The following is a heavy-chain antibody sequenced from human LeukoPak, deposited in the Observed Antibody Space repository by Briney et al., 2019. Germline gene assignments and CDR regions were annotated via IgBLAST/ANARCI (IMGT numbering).Heavy chain of an antibody. D-gene: IGHD3-22*01. CDR1: GGSISSYY. Sequence: SETLSLTCTVSGGSISSYYWSWIRQAPGKGLEWIGYIYYSGSTNYNPSLKSRVTISVDTSKNQFSLKLSSVTAADTAVYYCARGWGYDSSGYYPNYYYGMDVWGQGTTVTVSS. J-gene: IGHJ6*02. V-gene: IGHV4-59*01. CDR3: ARGWGYDSSGYYPNYYYGMDV. CDR2: IYYSGST.